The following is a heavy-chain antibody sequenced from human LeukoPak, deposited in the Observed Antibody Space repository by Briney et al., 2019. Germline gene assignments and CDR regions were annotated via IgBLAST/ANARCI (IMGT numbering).Heavy chain of an antibody. CDR2: LSGSSSTI. D-gene: IGHD3-16*01. CDR3: ARVSNYDDSLRGDSDY. V-gene: IGHV3-48*02. J-gene: IGHJ4*02. CDR1: GFTFSSCG. Sequence: PGGSLRLSCAASGFTFSSCGMNWVRQAPGKGLEWVSYLSGSSSTIYYADSVRGRFTISRDNAKNSLFLQMNSLRDEDTAVYYCARVSNYDDSLRGDSDYWGQGTLVTVSS.